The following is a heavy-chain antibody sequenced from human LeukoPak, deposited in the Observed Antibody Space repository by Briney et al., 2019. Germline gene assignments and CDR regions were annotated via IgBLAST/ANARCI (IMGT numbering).Heavy chain of an antibody. CDR1: GFTFSNAW. D-gene: IGHD2-21*02. CDR3: ARDLSAYCGGDCYSRACDY. V-gene: IGHV3-21*01. J-gene: IGHJ4*02. Sequence: GGSLRLSCAASGFTFSNAWMSWVRQAPGKGLEWVSSISGSNSYIYYADSIKGRFTISRDNAKNSLYLQMNSLRAEDTAVYYCARDLSAYCGGDCYSRACDYWGQGTLVTVSS. CDR2: ISGSNSYI.